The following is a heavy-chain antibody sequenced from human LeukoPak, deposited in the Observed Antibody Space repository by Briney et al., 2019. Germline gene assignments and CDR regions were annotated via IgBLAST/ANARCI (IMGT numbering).Heavy chain of an antibody. CDR1: GFTFSDHY. V-gene: IGHV3-48*02. J-gene: IGHJ4*02. CDR3: ARDMDLQTGTTSY. CDR2: ISSSSSTI. D-gene: IGHD1-1*01. Sequence: TGGSLRLSCAASGFTFSDHYMDWVRQAPGKGLEWVSYISSSSSTIYYADSVKGRFTISRDNAKNSLYLQMNSLRDEDTAVYYCARDMDLQTGTTSYWGQGTLVTVSS.